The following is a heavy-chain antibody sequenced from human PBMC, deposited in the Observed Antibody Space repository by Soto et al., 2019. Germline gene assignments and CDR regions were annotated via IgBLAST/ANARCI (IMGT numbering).Heavy chain of an antibody. D-gene: IGHD1-26*01. Sequence: QVQLVQSGAEVKKPGTSVKVSCEVSGGTFSNYAITWVRQAPGQGLEWLGGAIPVYGSTNYAQKFQGGVTITAGESATTTFMELSSLRSDDTAVYYCARRGVANSRDAFDIWGQGTLVTVS. J-gene: IGHJ3*02. CDR3: ARRGVANSRDAFDI. V-gene: IGHV1-69*01. CDR1: GGTFSNYA. CDR2: AIPVYGST.